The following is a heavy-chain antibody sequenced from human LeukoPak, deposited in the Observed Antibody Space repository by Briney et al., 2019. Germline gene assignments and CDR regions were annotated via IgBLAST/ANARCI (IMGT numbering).Heavy chain of an antibody. D-gene: IGHD2-15*01. CDR1: GGSISSSSCY. J-gene: IGHJ6*03. V-gene: IGHV4-39*01. CDR2: IYYSGST. CDR3: ASFYCSGGSCYQYYYYYHMDV. Sequence: SETLTLTCTVSGGSISSSSCYWGWIRQPPGKGLEWIGIIYYSGSTYSNPSLRSRVTISVDTSKNQFSLKLSSVTAADTAVYYCASFYCSGGSCYQYYYYYHMDVWGKGTTVTISS.